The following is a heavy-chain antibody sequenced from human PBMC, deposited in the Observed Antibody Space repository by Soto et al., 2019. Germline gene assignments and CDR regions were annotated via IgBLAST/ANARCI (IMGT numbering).Heavy chain of an antibody. Sequence: EVQLLESGGGLVQPGGSLRLSCAASGFTFSSYAMSWVRQAPGKGLEWVSAIGGSGGSTYYADSVKGGFTISRDNSKNTLYLQMNSLRAEDTAVYYCAKVGLQQWLSDAFDIWGQGTMVTVSS. CDR1: GFTFSSYA. D-gene: IGHD6-19*01. CDR3: AKVGLQQWLSDAFDI. J-gene: IGHJ3*02. V-gene: IGHV3-23*01. CDR2: IGGSGGST.